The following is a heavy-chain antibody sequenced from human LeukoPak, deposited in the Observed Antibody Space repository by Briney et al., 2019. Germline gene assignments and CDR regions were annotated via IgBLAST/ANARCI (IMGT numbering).Heavy chain of an antibody. D-gene: IGHD1-14*01. J-gene: IGHJ5*02. V-gene: IGHV4-39*01. CDR1: GDSISTTGYS. Sequence: SETLSLTCSVSGDSISTTGYSWVWIRQSPGRDLEWIGSIFKSGNTFYNMSLKSRVTISVGTSKNEFSLSLTSVTAADTAVYYCAGTGIRNWFDPWGQGILVTVSS. CDR2: IFKSGNT. CDR3: AGTGIRNWFDP.